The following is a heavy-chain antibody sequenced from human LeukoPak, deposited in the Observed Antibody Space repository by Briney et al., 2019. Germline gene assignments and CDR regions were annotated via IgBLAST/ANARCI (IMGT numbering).Heavy chain of an antibody. CDR1: GASITSSSHY. J-gene: IGHJ4*02. CDR3: ARQSGGATVTTIFDY. Sequence: PSETLSLTCTVSGASITSSSHYWGWIRQPPGKGLEWIGSLFYSGGTSYNPSLKSRVTISVDTSKNQFPLKLSSVTAADTAVYYCARQSGGATVTTIFDYWGQGTLVTVSS. D-gene: IGHD4-17*01. CDR2: LFYSGGT. V-gene: IGHV4-39*01.